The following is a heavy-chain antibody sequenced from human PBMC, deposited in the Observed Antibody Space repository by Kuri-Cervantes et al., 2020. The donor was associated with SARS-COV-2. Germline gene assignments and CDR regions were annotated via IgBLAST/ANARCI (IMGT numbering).Heavy chain of an antibody. CDR1: GFTFSSYS. CDR3: AKCGHCSSTCCLPRYYYYYMDV. D-gene: IGHD2-2*01. V-gene: IGHV3-23*01. Sequence: GGSLRLSCAASGFTFSSYSMNWVRQAPGKGLEWVSAISGSGGSTYYADSVKGRFTISRDNSKNTLYLQMNSLRAEDTAVYYCAKCGHCSSTCCLPRYYYYYMDVWGKGTTVTVSS. CDR2: ISGSGGST. J-gene: IGHJ6*03.